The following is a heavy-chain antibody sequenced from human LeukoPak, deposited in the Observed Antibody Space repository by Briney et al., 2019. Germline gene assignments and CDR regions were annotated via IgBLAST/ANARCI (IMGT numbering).Heavy chain of an antibody. D-gene: IGHD2-15*01. CDR1: GFTLSSYG. CDR3: AKSAVVVVAAPNWFDP. CDR2: ISGSGGST. Sequence: GGTLRLPCAASGFTLSSYGMSWVRQAPGKGLEWVSAISGSGGSTYYADSVKGRFTISRDNSKNTLYLQMNSLRAEDTAVYYCAKSAVVVVAAPNWFDPWGQGTLVTVSS. J-gene: IGHJ5*02. V-gene: IGHV3-23*01.